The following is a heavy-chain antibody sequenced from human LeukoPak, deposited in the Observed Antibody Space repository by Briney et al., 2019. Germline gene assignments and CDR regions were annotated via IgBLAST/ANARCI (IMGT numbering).Heavy chain of an antibody. V-gene: IGHV3-7*01. J-gene: IGHJ4*02. D-gene: IGHD3-10*01. CDR3: ASYGSGSYYNGVG. Sequence: PGGSLRLSCAASGFTFSSYWMSWVRQAPGKGLEWVANIKQDGSEKYYVDSVKGRFTISRDNAKNSLYLQMNSLRAEDTAVYYCASYGSGSYYNGVGWGQGTLVTVSS. CDR2: IKQDGSEK. CDR1: GFTFSSYW.